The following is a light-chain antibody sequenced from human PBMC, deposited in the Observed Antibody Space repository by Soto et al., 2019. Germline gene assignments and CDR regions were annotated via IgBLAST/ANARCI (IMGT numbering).Light chain of an antibody. CDR3: CSYASSSTFV. Sequence: QSVLTQPASVSGSPGQSITISCTGTSNDVGSYNLVPWYQQHPGKAPKLMIYEGSKRPSGVSNRFSGSKSDNTASLTISGLQAEDEADYYCCSYASSSTFVFGGGTKLTVL. V-gene: IGLV2-23*03. CDR2: EGS. CDR1: SNDVGSYNL. J-gene: IGLJ2*01.